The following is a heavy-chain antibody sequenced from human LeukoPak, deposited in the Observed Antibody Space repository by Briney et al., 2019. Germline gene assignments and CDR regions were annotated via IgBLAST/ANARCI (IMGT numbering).Heavy chain of an antibody. CDR3: ARCEWHYYHYYMDV. CDR2: ISSSDSPI. Sequence: GGSLRLSCAASGFTFGDYYMSWIRQAPGKGLEWVSYISSSDSPIYYADSVKGRFTISRDNAKNSLFLQMNSLGAEDTAVYYCARCEWHYYHYYMDVWGKGTTVTISS. J-gene: IGHJ6*03. V-gene: IGHV3-11*04. CDR1: GFTFGDYY. D-gene: IGHD3-3*01.